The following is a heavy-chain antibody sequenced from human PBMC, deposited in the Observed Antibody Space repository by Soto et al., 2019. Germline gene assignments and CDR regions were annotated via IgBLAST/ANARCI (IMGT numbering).Heavy chain of an antibody. J-gene: IGHJ4*02. V-gene: IGHV3-9*01. CDR2: ISWNGGSI. CDR3: AKDHDSTGELDFFDY. D-gene: IGHD3-22*01. Sequence: EVQLVESGGGLVQPGRSLRLSCAASGFTFDDYAMHWVRQTPGKGLEWVSGISWNGGSIGSVDSVKGRFTISRDNAKKTLYLQMNSLRAEDTALYYCAKDHDSTGELDFFDYWGQGTLVTVSS. CDR1: GFTFDDYA.